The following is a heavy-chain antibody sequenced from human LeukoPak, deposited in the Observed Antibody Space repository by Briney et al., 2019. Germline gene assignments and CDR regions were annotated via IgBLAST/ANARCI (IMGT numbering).Heavy chain of an antibody. V-gene: IGHV2-70*11. CDR2: IDWDDAK. CDR1: GGSISSGGYS. D-gene: IGHD2-15*01. J-gene: IGHJ5*02. Sequence: QTLSLTCAVSGGSISSGGYSWSWIRQPPGKALEWLARIDWDDAKYYSTSLKTRLTISKDTSKNQVVLTMTNMDPVDTATYYCARIALYCSGGGCHGGWFDPWGQGTLVSVSS. CDR3: ARIALYCSGGGCHGGWFDP.